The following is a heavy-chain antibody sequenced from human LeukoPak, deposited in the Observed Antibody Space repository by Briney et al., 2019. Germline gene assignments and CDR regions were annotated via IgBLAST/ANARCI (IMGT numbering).Heavy chain of an antibody. CDR2: ISSSGSTI. CDR1: GFTFSDYY. CDR3: ATAGDAYSSGWFDY. V-gene: IGHV3-11*01. D-gene: IGHD6-19*01. J-gene: IGHJ4*02. Sequence: GGSLRLSCAASGFTFSDYYMSWIRQAPGKGLEWVSYISSSGSTIYYADSVKGRFTISRDNAKNSLYLQMNSMRAEDTAVYYCATAGDAYSSGWFDYWGQGTLVTVSS.